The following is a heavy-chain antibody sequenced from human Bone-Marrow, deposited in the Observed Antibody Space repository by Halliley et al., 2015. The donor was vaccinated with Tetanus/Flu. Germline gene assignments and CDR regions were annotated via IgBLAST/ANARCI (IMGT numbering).Heavy chain of an antibody. CDR3: AGDLRGAVPLHY. Sequence: SLRLSCAASGFTFSNYEMNWVRQAPGKGLEWLAHISSSTRTIYYADSVKGRFTISRDNAQNSLYLQMSSLRVEDTGIYYCAGDLRGAVPLHYWGQGTLVTVSS. CDR1: GFTFSNYE. CDR2: ISSSTRTI. V-gene: IGHV3-48*03. D-gene: IGHD2-15*01. J-gene: IGHJ4*02.